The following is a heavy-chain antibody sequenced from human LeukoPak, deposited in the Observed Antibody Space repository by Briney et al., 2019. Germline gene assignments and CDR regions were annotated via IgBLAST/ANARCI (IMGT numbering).Heavy chain of an antibody. CDR1: GFTFSSYA. CDR3: ARVRYDFWSGYYLDY. J-gene: IGHJ4*02. D-gene: IGHD3-3*01. V-gene: IGHV3-66*01. Sequence: GGSLRLSCAASGFTFSSYAMSWVRQAPGKGLEWVSVIYSGGSTYYADSVKGRFTISRDNSKNTLYLQMNSLRAEDTAVYYCARVRYDFWSGYYLDYWGQGTLVTVSS. CDR2: IYSGGST.